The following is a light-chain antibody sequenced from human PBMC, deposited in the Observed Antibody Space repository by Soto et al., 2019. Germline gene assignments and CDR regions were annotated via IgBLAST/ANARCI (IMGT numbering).Light chain of an antibody. CDR3: QQSYSIPWT. CDR1: QSISTY. V-gene: IGKV1-39*01. CDR2: GAS. J-gene: IGKJ1*01. Sequence: DIQMTQSPSSLSVSVGDRVTITCRASQSISTYLNWYQQKPGNAPKLLISGASSLQNGVPSRFRGSGSGTDFTLTISSLQPEDFVTYYCQQSYSIPWTFGQGTKVGIK.